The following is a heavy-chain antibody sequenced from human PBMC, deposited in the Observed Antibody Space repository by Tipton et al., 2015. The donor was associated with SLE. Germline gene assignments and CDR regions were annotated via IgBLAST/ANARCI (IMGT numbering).Heavy chain of an antibody. CDR3: VRVEGAYDQYYFDS. D-gene: IGHD5-12*01. Sequence: TLSLTCTVSGGSISRYYWSWIRQSPEKGLEWIGYIYYSGSTKYNPSLESRVTISVDTSKNQFSLKLSPVTVADTAVYYCVRVEGAYDQYYFDSWGQGTLVTVSS. CDR1: GGSISRYY. V-gene: IGHV4-59*01. J-gene: IGHJ4*02. CDR2: IYYSGST.